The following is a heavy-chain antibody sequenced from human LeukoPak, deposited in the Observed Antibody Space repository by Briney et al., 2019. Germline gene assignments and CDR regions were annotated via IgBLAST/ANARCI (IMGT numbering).Heavy chain of an antibody. D-gene: IGHD3-10*01. CDR3: AKRLYGSGSYSNHDS. CDR1: GFTFSSYW. J-gene: IGHJ4*02. V-gene: IGHV3-23*01. Sequence: GGSLRLSCAASGFTFSSYWMSWVRQAPGKGLEWVSTITGSGASTYYADSVKGRFTISRDNSKTTLYLHMNSLRAEDTAVYYCAKRLYGSGSYSNHDSWGQGTLVTVSS. CDR2: ITGSGAST.